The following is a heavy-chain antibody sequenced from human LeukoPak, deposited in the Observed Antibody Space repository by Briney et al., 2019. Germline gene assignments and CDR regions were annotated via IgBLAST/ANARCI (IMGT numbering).Heavy chain of an antibody. CDR2: IKQDGSEK. CDR3: ASRIVGTPDYFDY. CDR1: GFTFSSYW. J-gene: IGHJ4*02. D-gene: IGHD1-26*01. Sequence: PGGSLRLSCAASGFTFSSYWMSWVRQAPGKGLEWVANIKQDGSEKYYVDSVKGRFTISRDNAKNPLYLQMNSLRAEDTAVYYCASRIVGTPDYFDYWGQGTLVTVSS. V-gene: IGHV3-7*01.